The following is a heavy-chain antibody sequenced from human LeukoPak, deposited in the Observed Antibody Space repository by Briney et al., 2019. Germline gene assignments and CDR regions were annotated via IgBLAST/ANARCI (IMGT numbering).Heavy chain of an antibody. CDR2: ISGSGVGT. D-gene: IGHD1-26*01. V-gene: IGHV3-23*01. J-gene: IGHJ4*02. Sequence: GGSLRLSCAASGFTVSTNYMTWVRQAPGKGLEWVSGISGSGVGTDYADSVKGRFTISRDNSKNTMYLQMNSLRAEDTAVYYCAKHVGATTANFDDWGQGTLVTVSS. CDR1: GFTVSTNY. CDR3: AKHVGATTANFDD.